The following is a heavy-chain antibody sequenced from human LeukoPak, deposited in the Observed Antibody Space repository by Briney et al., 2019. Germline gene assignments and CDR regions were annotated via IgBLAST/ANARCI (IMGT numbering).Heavy chain of an antibody. Sequence: SETLSLTCTVSGGSISSYYWSWIRQPPGKGLEWIGYIYYSGSTNYNPSLKSRVTISVDTSKNQFSLKPSSVTAADTAVYYCARGAVATIFFPYYYYGMDVWGQGTTVTVSS. D-gene: IGHD5-12*01. J-gene: IGHJ6*02. CDR3: ARGAVATIFFPYYYYGMDV. V-gene: IGHV4-59*01. CDR2: IYYSGST. CDR1: GGSISSYY.